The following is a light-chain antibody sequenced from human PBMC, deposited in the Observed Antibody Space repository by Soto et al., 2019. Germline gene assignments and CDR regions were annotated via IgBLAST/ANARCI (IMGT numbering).Light chain of an antibody. CDR3: SSYSSTSTTWV. J-gene: IGLJ3*02. V-gene: IGLV2-14*01. CDR2: EVT. CDR1: SSDVGAYKF. Sequence: QSALTQPASVSGSPGQSITIFCTGTSSDVGAYKFVSWYRHHPGRAPQGMSYEVTNRPSWVYSRFSGSKPGNTASLTISGLQADDEGDYYCSSYSSTSTTWVFGAGTKVTVL.